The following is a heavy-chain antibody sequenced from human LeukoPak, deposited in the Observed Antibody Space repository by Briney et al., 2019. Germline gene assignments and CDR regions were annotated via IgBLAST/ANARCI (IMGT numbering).Heavy chain of an antibody. Sequence: PGGSLRLSCAASGFTVSSNYMSWVRQAPGKGLEWVSVIYGGGSTYYADSVKGRFTISRHNSKNTLYLQMNSLRADYTAVYYCARGALTAIKSYYYYYYGMDVWGQGTTVTVSS. V-gene: IGHV3-53*04. CDR2: IYGGGST. CDR1: GFTVSSNY. J-gene: IGHJ6*02. D-gene: IGHD5-18*01. CDR3: ARGALTAIKSYYYYYYGMDV.